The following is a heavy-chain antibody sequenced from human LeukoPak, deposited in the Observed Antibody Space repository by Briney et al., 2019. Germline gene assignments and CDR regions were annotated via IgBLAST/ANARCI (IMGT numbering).Heavy chain of an antibody. CDR3: ARGGVAATSWFDP. J-gene: IGHJ5*02. Sequence: GESLKISCKGSGYSFTSYWISWVRQMPGKGLEWMGRIDPSDSYTNYSPSFQGHVTISADKSISTAYLQWSSLKASDTAMYYCARGGVAATSWFDPWGREPWSPSPQ. CDR2: IDPSDSYT. V-gene: IGHV5-10-1*01. D-gene: IGHD2-15*01. CDR1: GYSFTSYW.